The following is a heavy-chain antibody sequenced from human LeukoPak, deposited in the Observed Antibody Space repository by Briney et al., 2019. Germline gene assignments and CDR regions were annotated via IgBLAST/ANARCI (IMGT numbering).Heavy chain of an antibody. J-gene: IGHJ3*02. V-gene: IGHV3-30*04. CDR2: ISYDGSNK. Sequence: GGSLRLPCAASGFTFSSYAMHWVRQAPGKGLEWVAVISYDGSNKYYADSVKGRFTISRDNSKNTLYLQMNSLRAEDTAVYYCARDRDAFDIWGQGTMVTVSS. CDR1: GFTFSSYA. CDR3: ARDRDAFDI.